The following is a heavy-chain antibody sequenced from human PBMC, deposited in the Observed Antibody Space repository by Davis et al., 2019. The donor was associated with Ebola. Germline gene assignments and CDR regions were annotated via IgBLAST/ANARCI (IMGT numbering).Heavy chain of an antibody. D-gene: IGHD3-22*01. J-gene: IGHJ4*02. Sequence: GESLKISCAASGFTFSSYAMHWVRQAPGKGLEWVGRIKSKTDGGTTDYAAPVKGRFTISRDDSKNTLYLQMNSLKTEDTAVYYCTTEGYDSSGYRSYWGQGTLVTVSS. V-gene: IGHV3-15*01. CDR2: IKSKTDGGTT. CDR1: GFTFSSYA. CDR3: TTEGYDSSGYRSY.